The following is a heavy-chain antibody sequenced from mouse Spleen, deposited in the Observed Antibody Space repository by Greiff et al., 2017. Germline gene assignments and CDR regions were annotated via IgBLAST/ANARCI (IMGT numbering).Heavy chain of an antibody. V-gene: IGHV5-9-3*01. CDR2: ISSGGSYT. D-gene: IGHD1-1*01. CDR3: ARQGPPITTVVFDY. Sequence: EVKLVESGGGLVKPGGSLKLSCAASGFTFSSYAMSWVRQTPEKRLEWVATISSGGSYTYYPDSVKGRFTISRDNAKNTLYLQMSSLRSEDTAMYYCARQGPPITTVVFDYWGQGTTLTVSS. CDR1: GFTFSSYA. J-gene: IGHJ2*01.